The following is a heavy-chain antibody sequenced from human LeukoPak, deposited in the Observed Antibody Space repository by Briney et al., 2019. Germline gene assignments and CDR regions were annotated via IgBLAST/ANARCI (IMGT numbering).Heavy chain of an antibody. CDR3: ATEGQYYYDSSGYYLFDY. Sequence: GASVKVSCKVSGYTLTELSMHWVRQAPGKGLEWMGGFDPEDGETIYAQKFQGGVTMTEDTSTDTAYMELSSLRSEDTAVYYCATEGQYYYDSSGYYLFDYWGQGTLVTVSS. D-gene: IGHD3-22*01. CDR2: FDPEDGET. CDR1: GYTLTELS. V-gene: IGHV1-24*01. J-gene: IGHJ4*02.